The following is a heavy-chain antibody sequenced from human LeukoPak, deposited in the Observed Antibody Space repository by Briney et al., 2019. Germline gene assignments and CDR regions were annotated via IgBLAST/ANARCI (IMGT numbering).Heavy chain of an antibody. CDR3: ARENEDYYDSSGYTGAFDI. V-gene: IGHV1-18*01. CDR2: ISAYNGNT. Sequence: ASVKVSCKASSYTFTSYGISWVRQAPGQGLEWMGWISAYNGNTNYAQKLQGRVTITADESTSTAYMELSSLRSEDTAVYYCARENEDYYDSSGYTGAFDIWGQGTMVTVSS. D-gene: IGHD3-22*01. J-gene: IGHJ3*02. CDR1: SYTFTSYG.